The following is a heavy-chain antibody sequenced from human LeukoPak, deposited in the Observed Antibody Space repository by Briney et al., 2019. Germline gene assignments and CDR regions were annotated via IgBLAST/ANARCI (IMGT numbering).Heavy chain of an antibody. CDR2: IIPIFGTA. J-gene: IGHJ4*02. V-gene: IGHV1-69*06. Sequence: SVKVSCKASGGTFSSYAISWVRQAPGQGLEWMGGIIPIFGTANYAQKFQGRVTMTGDTSISTAYMELSRLRSDDTAVYYCAREDIVATTGVDYWGQGTLVTVSS. CDR3: AREDIVATTGVDY. CDR1: GGTFSSYA. D-gene: IGHD5-12*01.